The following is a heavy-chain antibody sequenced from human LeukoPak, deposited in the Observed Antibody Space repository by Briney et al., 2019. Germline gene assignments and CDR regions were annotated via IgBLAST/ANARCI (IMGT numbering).Heavy chain of an antibody. CDR3: ARGRIVENLAVTPNWLDP. CDR1: RYTFTDYY. D-gene: IGHD2-15*01. Sequence: ASVKVSYKASRYTFTDYYIHWVRQAPGQGLEWMGLIDPNTGSTNYAQMFEDRVTVTRDTSINTAYMELRRLRPDDTAVYYCARGRIVENLAVTPNWLDPWGQGTLVTVSS. J-gene: IGHJ5*02. CDR2: IDPNTGST. V-gene: IGHV1-2*02.